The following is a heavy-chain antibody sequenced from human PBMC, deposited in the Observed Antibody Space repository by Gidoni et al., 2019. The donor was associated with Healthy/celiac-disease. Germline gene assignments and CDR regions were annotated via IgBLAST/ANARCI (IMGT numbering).Heavy chain of an antibody. V-gene: IGHV1-24*01. CDR2: FEPEDGET. CDR1: GYTLTQLS. Sequence: QVQLVQSGAEVEKPGSSVKVSCKVSGYTLTQLSMHWVRQAPGKGLEWMGGFEPEDGETIYAQKFQGRVTMTEDTSTDTAYMELSSLRSEDTAVYYCATVTPDGLYYYYGMDVWGQGTTVTVSS. D-gene: IGHD2-15*01. J-gene: IGHJ6*02. CDR3: ATVTPDGLYYYYGMDV.